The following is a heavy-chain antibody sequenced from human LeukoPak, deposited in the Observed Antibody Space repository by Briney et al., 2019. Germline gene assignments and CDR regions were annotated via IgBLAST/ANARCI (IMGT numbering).Heavy chain of an antibody. CDR1: GFTFSDYY. J-gene: IGHJ4*02. V-gene: IGHV3-11*01. Sequence: GGSLRLSCAASGFTFSDYYMSWIRQAPGKGLEWVSYISSSGSTIYYADSVKGRFTISRDNSKNTLYLQMNSLSAEDTAVYYCAKALSHCSGGSCSSAVDYWGQGTLVTVSS. CDR3: AKALSHCSGGSCSSAVDY. D-gene: IGHD2-15*01. CDR2: ISSSGSTI.